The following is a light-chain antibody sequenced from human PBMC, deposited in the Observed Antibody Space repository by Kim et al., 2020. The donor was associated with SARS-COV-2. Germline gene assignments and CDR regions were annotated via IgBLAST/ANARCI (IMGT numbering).Light chain of an antibody. J-gene: IGLJ2*01. CDR1: KLGDKY. V-gene: IGLV3-1*01. CDR2: QDS. CDR3: QAWDSSTVI. Sequence: SVSPGQTASLTCSGDKLGDKYACWYQQKPGQSPVLVIYQDSKRPSGIPERFSGSNSGNTATPTISGTQAMDEADYYCQAWDSSTVIFGGGTQLTVL.